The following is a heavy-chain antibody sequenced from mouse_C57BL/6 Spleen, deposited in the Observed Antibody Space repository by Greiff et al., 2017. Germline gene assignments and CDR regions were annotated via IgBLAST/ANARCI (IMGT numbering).Heavy chain of an antibody. Sequence: EVHLVESEGGLVQPGSSMKLSCTASGFTFSDYYMAWVRQVPEKGLEWIANINYDGSGTYYLHSLKSRFIISRDNAKSILYLQMSSLKSEDTAMYYCARSPDDYAGLFAYWGQGTLVTVSA. CDR2: INYDGSGT. D-gene: IGHD2-4*01. V-gene: IGHV5-16*02. CDR3: ARSPDDYAGLFAY. J-gene: IGHJ3*01. CDR1: GFTFSDYY.